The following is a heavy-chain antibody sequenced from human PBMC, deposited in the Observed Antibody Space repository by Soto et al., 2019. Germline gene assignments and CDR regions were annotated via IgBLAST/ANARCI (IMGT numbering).Heavy chain of an antibody. CDR3: VKDESINWYSGHFRH. CDR2: TYFRSKWYN. V-gene: IGHV6-1*01. J-gene: IGHJ1*01. CDR1: GDSVSSNTAS. Sequence: PSQTLSLTCAISGDSVSSNTASWNWIRQSPSRGLEWLGRTYFRSKWYNDYAVSVKSRIIINPDTSNNQFSLQLNSVTPEDTAFYYCVKDESINWYSGHFRHWGQGTLVTVSS. D-gene: IGHD6-13*01.